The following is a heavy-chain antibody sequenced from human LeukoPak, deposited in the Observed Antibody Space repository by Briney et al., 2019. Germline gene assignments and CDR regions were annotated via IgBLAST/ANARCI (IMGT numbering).Heavy chain of an antibody. CDR2: IYHSGNT. J-gene: IGHJ4*02. CDR1: GYSISGGYY. V-gene: IGHV4-38-2*02. CDR3: ARVRRSRLAELDY. D-gene: IGHD3-16*01. Sequence: SETLSLTGTVAGYSISGGYYWGWIRQPPGKGLEWIGTIYHSGNTYYNPSLKSRVTISIDTSKNQFSLKLRSVTATDTAVYYCARVRRSRLAELDYWRQGTLVTVSS.